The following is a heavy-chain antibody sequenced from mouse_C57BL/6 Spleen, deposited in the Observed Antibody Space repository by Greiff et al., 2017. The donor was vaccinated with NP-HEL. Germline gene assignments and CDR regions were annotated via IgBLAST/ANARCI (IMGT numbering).Heavy chain of an antibody. CDR2: IDPSDSYT. J-gene: IGHJ3*01. CDR1: GYTFTSYW. CDR3: ASTYYYGSSYGFAY. Sequence: QVQLQQPGAELVRPGTSVKLSCKASGYTFTSYWMHWVKQRPGQGLEWIGVIDPSDSYTNYNQKFKGKATLTVDTSSSTAYMQLSSLTSEDSAVYYCASTYYYGSSYGFAYWGQGTLVTVSA. V-gene: IGHV1-59*01. D-gene: IGHD1-1*01.